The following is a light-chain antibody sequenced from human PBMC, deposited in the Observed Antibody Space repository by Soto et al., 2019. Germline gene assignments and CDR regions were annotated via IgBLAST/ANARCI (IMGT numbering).Light chain of an antibody. V-gene: IGKV1-39*01. CDR3: QQCDSTAYT. CDR2: AAS. J-gene: IGKJ2*01. Sequence: DIQMTQSPSSLSASVGDRVTITCRASQSISSYLNWYQQKPGKAPKLLIYAASSLQSGVPSSFSGSGSGTDFTLTISSLQPEDFATYYCQQCDSTAYTFGQGNKLEIK. CDR1: QSISSY.